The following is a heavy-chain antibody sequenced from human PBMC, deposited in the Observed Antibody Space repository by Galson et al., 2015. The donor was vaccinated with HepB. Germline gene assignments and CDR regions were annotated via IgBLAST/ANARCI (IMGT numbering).Heavy chain of an antibody. D-gene: IGHD6-13*01. CDR1: GGTFSSYA. Sequence: SVKVSCKASGGTFSSYAISWVRQAPGQGLEWMGRIIPILGIANYAQKFQGRVTITADKSTSTAYMELSSLRSEDTAVYYCAREGPWGSSWYSGHYGMDVWGQGTTVTVSS. J-gene: IGHJ6*02. V-gene: IGHV1-69*04. CDR3: AREGPWGSSWYSGHYGMDV. CDR2: IIPILGIA.